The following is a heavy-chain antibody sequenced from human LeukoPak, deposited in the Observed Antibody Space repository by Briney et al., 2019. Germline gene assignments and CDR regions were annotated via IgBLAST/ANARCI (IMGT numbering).Heavy chain of an antibody. V-gene: IGHV4-30-2*01. Sequence: SETLSLTCAVSGGSISSGGYSWSWIRQPPGKGLEWIGYIYHSGSTYYNPSLKSRVTISVDRSKNQFSLKLSSVTAADTAVYYCARVRTPLGVVVAAEGYYFDYWGQGTLVTVSS. CDR2: IYHSGST. D-gene: IGHD2-15*01. CDR3: ARVRTPLGVVVAAEGYYFDY. CDR1: GGSISSGGYS. J-gene: IGHJ4*02.